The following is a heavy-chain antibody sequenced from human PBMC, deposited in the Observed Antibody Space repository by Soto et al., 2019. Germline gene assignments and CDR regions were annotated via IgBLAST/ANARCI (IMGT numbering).Heavy chain of an antibody. CDR1: GFTFSNAW. V-gene: IGHV3-15*01. CDR3: ATPGGRDFNAFDV. CDR2: IKSKTDGGTT. D-gene: IGHD2-21*02. J-gene: IGHJ3*01. Sequence: GGSLRLSCAASGFTFSNAWMSWVRQAPGKGLEWVGRIKSKTDGGTTDYAAPVKGRFTISRDDSKNTLYLQMNSLKTEDTAIYYCATPGGRDFNAFDVWGQGTMVTVSS.